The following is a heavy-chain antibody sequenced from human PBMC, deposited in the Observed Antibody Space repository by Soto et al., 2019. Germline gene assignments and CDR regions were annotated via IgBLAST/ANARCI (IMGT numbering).Heavy chain of an antibody. D-gene: IGHD4-4*01. CDR2: ISRSSSSI. J-gene: IGHJ6*02. V-gene: IGHV3-48*02. Sequence: EVQLVESGGGLVQPGGSLSLSCAASGFTFSSYSMNWVRQAPGKGLEGVSDISRSSSSIYYADSVKGRVTIARANAKNSLYLQMNSLRDEDTAVYYRAREPPYSNYSMDVWGHGTTVTVSS. CDR1: GFTFSSYS. CDR3: AREPPYSNYSMDV.